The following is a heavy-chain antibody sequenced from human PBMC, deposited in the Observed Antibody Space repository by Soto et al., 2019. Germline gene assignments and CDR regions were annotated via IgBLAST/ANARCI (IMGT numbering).Heavy chain of an antibody. J-gene: IGHJ3*02. D-gene: IGHD1-1*01. CDR2: IIPIFGTA. CDR3: ANTNESPSAFDI. Sequence: SVKVSCKASGGTFSSYAISWVRQAPGQGLEWMGGIIPIFGTANYAQKFQGRVTITADKSTSTAYMELSSLRSEDTAVYYCANTNESPSAFDIWGQGSMVTVSS. CDR1: GGTFSSYA. V-gene: IGHV1-69*06.